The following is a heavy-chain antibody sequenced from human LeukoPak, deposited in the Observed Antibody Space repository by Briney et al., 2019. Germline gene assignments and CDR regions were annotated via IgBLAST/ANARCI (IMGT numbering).Heavy chain of an antibody. Sequence: GESLKISCKGSGYSFTSYWIGWVRQMPGKGLEWMGIIYPGDSDTRYSPSFQGQVTISADKSISTAYLQWSSLKASDTAMYYCARYSLAYCGGDCYHDAFDIWGQGTMVTVSS. J-gene: IGHJ3*02. CDR2: IYPGDSDT. V-gene: IGHV5-51*01. D-gene: IGHD2-21*02. CDR1: GYSFTSYW. CDR3: ARYSLAYCGGDCYHDAFDI.